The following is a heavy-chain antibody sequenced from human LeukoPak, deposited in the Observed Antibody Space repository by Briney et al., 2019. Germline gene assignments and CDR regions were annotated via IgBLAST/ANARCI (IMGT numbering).Heavy chain of an antibody. V-gene: IGHV4-59*01. CDR3: ARGGYGSGSYSPVL. D-gene: IGHD3-10*01. J-gene: IGHJ4*02. CDR2: IYYSGST. Sequence: PSETLSLTCTVSGGSISSYYWSWIRQPPGKGLEWIGYIYYSGSTNYNPSLKSRVTISVDTSKNQFSLKLSSVTAADTAVYYCARGGYGSGSYSPVLWGQGTLVTVSS. CDR1: GGSISSYY.